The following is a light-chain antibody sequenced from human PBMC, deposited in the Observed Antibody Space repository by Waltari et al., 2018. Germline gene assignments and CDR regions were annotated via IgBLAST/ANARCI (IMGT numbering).Light chain of an antibody. CDR2: EDD. V-gene: IGLV6-57*03. CDR3: QSFDQTSEV. CDR1: GGSIDSSY. Sequence: FLLTQPHSVSESPGKTVTISCTRSGGSIDSSYVPWYQPRPGSAPTPVIYEDDRRPSGCPDRFSGSINSSSNAASLTISWLRTEDEADYSCQSFDQTSEVCGGGTKVTVL. J-gene: IGLJ3*02.